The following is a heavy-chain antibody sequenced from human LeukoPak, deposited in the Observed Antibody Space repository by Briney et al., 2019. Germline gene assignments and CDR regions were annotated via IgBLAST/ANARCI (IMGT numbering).Heavy chain of an antibody. CDR2: IYYSGST. CDR3: VSERRGSRNAFDI. J-gene: IGHJ3*02. D-gene: IGHD1-1*01. Sequence: SETLSLTCTVSGGSISSYYWSWIRQPPGKGLEWIGYIYYSGSTNYNPSLKSRVTISVDTSKNQFPLKLSSVTAADTAVYYCVSERRGSRNAFDIWGQGTMVTVSS. CDR1: GGSISSYY. V-gene: IGHV4-59*01.